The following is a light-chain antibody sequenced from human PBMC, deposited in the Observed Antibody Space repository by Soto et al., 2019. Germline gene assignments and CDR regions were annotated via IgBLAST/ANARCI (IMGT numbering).Light chain of an antibody. V-gene: IGKV1-39*01. CDR2: LAS. CDR1: QKINNF. CDR3: QQSLGNPRT. J-gene: IGKJ4*01. Sequence: DIQMTQSPSSLSASVGDSVTITCRASQKINNFLNWYQQKPGKAPKLLIFLASTLESGVPSRFGGSGSGTDFTLSISSLQPEDSATYYCQQSLGNPRTFGGRTKVEIQ.